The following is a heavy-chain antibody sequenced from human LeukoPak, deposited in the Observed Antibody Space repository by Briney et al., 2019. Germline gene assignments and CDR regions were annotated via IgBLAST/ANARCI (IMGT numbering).Heavy chain of an antibody. CDR3: RYGAGSYYDVLTYDY. CDR1: GFTFSSYG. CDR2: ISASGTST. D-gene: IGHD3-10*01. Sequence: GGSLRLSCAASGFTFSSYGRSWVRQAPGGGLEWVSAISASGTSTYYADSGKGRFTISSDNSKDTRDLQMDSLRAEDRAVYDCRYGAGSYYDVLTYDYWGQGTLVTVSS. V-gene: IGHV3-23*01. J-gene: IGHJ4*02.